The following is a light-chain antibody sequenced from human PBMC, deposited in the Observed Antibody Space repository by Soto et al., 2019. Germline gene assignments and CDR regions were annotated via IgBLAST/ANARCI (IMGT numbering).Light chain of an antibody. CDR2: DTS. CDR3: QQSGSSLWT. CDR1: QSIGSDS. Sequence: EIVLTQSPGTLSLSPGQRATLSCRASQSIGSDSLAWYQQKPDQAPRLLIYDTSTRATGIPDRFGGSGSGTDFTLTISRLEPEDFAVYSCQQSGSSLWTFGQGTKVEIK. V-gene: IGKV3-20*01. J-gene: IGKJ1*01.